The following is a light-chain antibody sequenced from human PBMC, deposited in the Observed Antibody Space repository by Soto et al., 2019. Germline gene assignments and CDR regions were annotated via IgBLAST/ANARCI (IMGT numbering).Light chain of an antibody. CDR2: AVS. CDR3: SSYTTSTTYV. Sequence: ALTQPPSVSGSPGQSVTISCTGTSTDVGSANRVSWYQQPPGTAPRLIVYAVSNRPSGVPDRFSGSKSGNTASLTISGLQAEDEADYYCSSYTTSTTYVFGTGTRSPS. V-gene: IGLV2-18*02. J-gene: IGLJ1*01. CDR1: STDVGSANR.